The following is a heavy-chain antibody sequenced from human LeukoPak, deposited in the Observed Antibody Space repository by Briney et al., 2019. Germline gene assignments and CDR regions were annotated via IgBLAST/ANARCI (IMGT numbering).Heavy chain of an antibody. V-gene: IGHV4-38-2*02. CDR1: FPVTKGLH. J-gene: IGHJ4*02. D-gene: IGHD2-2*02. CDR2: VHHTGTT. CDR3: AKGIPFDF. Sequence: NSSETLSLTCSVSFPVTKGLHWAWIRQPPGKGLEFMGYVHHTGTTYYNPSLNSRVTISVDTSKYQFSLRLTSVTAADTAVYFCAKGIPFDFWGQGRLVTVSS.